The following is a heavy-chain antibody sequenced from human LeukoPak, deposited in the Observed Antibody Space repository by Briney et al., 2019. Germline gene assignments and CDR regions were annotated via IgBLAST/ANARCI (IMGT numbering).Heavy chain of an antibody. V-gene: IGHV3-9*01. CDR3: AKDTDTVAGTGYGMDV. D-gene: IGHD6-19*01. CDR1: GFTFDDYA. CDR2: ISWNSGSI. Sequence: GRSLRLSCAASGFTFDDYAMHWVRQAPGEGLEWVSGISWNSGSIGYADSVKGRYTISRDNAKNSLYLQMNSLRAEDTALYYCAKDTDTVAGTGYGMDVWGQGTTVTVSS. J-gene: IGHJ6*02.